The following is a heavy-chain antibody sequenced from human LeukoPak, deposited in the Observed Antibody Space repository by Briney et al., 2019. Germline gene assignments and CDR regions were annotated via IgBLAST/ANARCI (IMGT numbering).Heavy chain of an antibody. D-gene: IGHD1-26*01. CDR2: ISRSGSTK. V-gene: IGHV3-11*04. J-gene: IGHJ5*02. Sequence: GGSLRLSCAASGFTFSDYNMRWIRQAPGKGLEWVSSISRSGSTKYYADSVKGRFTISRDNAKNSLYLQMNSLRAEDTAVYYCARLGRELPRVFDPWGQGTLVTVSS. CDR1: GFTFSDYN. CDR3: ARLGRELPRVFDP.